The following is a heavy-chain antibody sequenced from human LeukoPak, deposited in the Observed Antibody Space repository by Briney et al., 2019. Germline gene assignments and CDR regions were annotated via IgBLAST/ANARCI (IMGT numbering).Heavy chain of an antibody. V-gene: IGHV4-34*01. CDR1: GGSFSGYY. CDR2: INHSGST. D-gene: IGHD5-18*01. CDR3: ARQGYSYGYDY. Sequence: SETLSLTCAVYGGSFSGYYWSWIRQPPGKGLEWIGEINHSGSTNYNPSLKSRVTISVDTSKNQFSLKLSSVTAADTAVYYCARQGYSYGYDYWGQGTLVTVSS. J-gene: IGHJ4*02.